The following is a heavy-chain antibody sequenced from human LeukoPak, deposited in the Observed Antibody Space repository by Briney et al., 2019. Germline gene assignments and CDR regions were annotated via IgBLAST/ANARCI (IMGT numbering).Heavy chain of an antibody. V-gene: IGHV4-30-2*01. D-gene: IGHD5/OR15-5a*01. CDR1: GGSISSGGYY. CDR3: AREVSRAAFDI. Sequence: SETLSLTCTVSGGSISSGGYYWSWIRQPPGKGLEWIGYIYHSGSTYYNPSLKSRVTISVDRSKNQFSLKLSSVTAADTAVYYCAREVSRAAFDIWGQGTMVTVSS. CDR2: IYHSGST. J-gene: IGHJ3*02.